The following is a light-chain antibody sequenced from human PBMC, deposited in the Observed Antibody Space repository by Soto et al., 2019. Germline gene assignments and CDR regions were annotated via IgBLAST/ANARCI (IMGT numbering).Light chain of an antibody. CDR1: QSVSSN. CDR2: GAS. CDR3: QQYNKWPPYT. Sequence: EIVMTQSPANLSVSPGERATLSCRASQSVSSNLAWYQQKPGQGPRLLIYGASTRATSIPARFSGSGSGTEFTLTITGLQSEDFAVYYCQQYNKWPPYTFGQGTKLEIK. V-gene: IGKV3-15*01. J-gene: IGKJ2*01.